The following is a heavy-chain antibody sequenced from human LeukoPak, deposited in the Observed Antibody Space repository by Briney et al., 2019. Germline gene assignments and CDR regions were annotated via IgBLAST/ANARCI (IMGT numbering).Heavy chain of an antibody. V-gene: IGHV3-23*01. CDR3: AKDVRFLEWLLYLAYYFDY. J-gene: IGHJ4*02. Sequence: GGSLRLSCAASGFTFSSYAMSWVRQAPGKGLEWVSAISGSGGSTYYADSVKGRLTISRDNSKNTLYLQMNSLRAEDTAVYYCAKDVRFLEWLLYLAYYFDYWGQGTLVTVSS. D-gene: IGHD3-3*01. CDR2: ISGSGGST. CDR1: GFTFSSYA.